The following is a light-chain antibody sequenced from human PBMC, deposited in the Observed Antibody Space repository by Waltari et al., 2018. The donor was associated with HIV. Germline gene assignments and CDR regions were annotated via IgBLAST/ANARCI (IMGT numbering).Light chain of an antibody. Sequence: DIQLTQSPSFLSVSVGYRVTITCRASQGISRYLAWYQQRAGKAPKVLIYTASTLQSGVPSRFSGSGSGTEFTLTISSLQPEDVATYYCQQFNSYPLTFGGGTKVEIK. CDR3: QQFNSYPLT. CDR2: TAS. CDR1: QGISRY. V-gene: IGKV1-9*01. J-gene: IGKJ4*01.